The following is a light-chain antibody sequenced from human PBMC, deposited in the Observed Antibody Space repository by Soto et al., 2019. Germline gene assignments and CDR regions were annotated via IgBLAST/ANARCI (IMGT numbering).Light chain of an antibody. Sequence: EVVLTQSPGTLSLSPGERATLSCRASQSISGSDLAWYQQKLGQAPRLLISGVSNRATGTPDRFSGSGSGTDFTLTISSLESEDFSVFYCHQYGTTPPTFGPGTKVEI. V-gene: IGKV3-20*01. CDR1: QSISGSD. CDR3: HQYGTTPPT. J-gene: IGKJ1*01. CDR2: GVS.